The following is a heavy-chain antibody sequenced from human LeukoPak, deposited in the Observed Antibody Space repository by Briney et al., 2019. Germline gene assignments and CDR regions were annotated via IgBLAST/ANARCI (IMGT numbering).Heavy chain of an antibody. CDR3: ARDSYYDILTGYLRYFDY. CDR2: ISSSSSYI. V-gene: IGHV3-21*01. J-gene: IGHJ4*02. Sequence: GSLRLSCAASGFTFSNCAMSWVRQAPGKGLEWVSSISSSSSYIYYADSVKGRFTISRDNAKNSLYLQMNSLRAEDTAVYYCARDSYYDILTGYLRYFDYWGQGTLVTVSS. CDR1: GFTFSNCA. D-gene: IGHD3-9*01.